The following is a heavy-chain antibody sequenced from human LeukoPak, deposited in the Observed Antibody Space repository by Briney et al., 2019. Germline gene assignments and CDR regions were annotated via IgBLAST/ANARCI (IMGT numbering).Heavy chain of an antibody. V-gene: IGHV3-48*04. D-gene: IGHD3-3*01. Sequence: PGGSLRLSCAASGFTLSHFGTNWVRQAPGKGLEWISYISSSSTTIYYADSVKGRFAISRDNAKNSLSLQMNSLRAEDTAVYYCARNDYDFWSGYHYWGQGTLVTVSS. CDR1: GFTLSHFG. CDR3: ARNDYDFWSGYHY. CDR2: ISSSSTTI. J-gene: IGHJ4*02.